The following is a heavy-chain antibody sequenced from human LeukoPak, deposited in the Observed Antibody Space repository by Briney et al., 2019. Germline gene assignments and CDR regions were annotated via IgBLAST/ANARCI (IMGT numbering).Heavy chain of an antibody. V-gene: IGHV4-59*01. CDR3: ARAVGGDGSGSL. J-gene: IGHJ4*02. Sequence: PSETLSLTCTVSGDSISTYYWSWIRQPPGKGLEWIGYIYYRVTSDYNPSLKSRVTMSVDMSTRQISLRLSSVTAADTAVYYCARAVGGDGSGSLWGPGTLVTVSS. CDR1: GDSISTYY. D-gene: IGHD3-10*01. CDR2: IYYRVTS.